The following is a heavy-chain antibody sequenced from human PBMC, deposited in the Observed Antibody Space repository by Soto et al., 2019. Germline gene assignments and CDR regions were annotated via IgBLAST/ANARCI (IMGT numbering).Heavy chain of an antibody. CDR1: GGSFSGYY. D-gene: IGHD3-10*01. CDR3: ARSRPVLLWFGESNNWFDP. J-gene: IGHJ5*02. Sequence: PSETLSLTCAVYGGSFSGYYWSWIRQPPGKGLEWIGEINYSGSTNYNPSLKSRVTISVDTSKNQFSLKLSSVTAADTAVYYCARSRPVLLWFGESNNWFDPWGQGTLVTV. CDR2: INYSGST. V-gene: IGHV4-34*01.